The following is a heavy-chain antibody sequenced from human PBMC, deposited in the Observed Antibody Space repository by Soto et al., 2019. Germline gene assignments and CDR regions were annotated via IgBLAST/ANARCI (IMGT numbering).Heavy chain of an antibody. J-gene: IGHJ4*02. CDR2: IYDTGST. CDR1: GGSISGYY. CDR3: AREQWLVRGVFDY. V-gene: IGHV4-59*01. Sequence: QVQLQESGPGLVKPPETLSLTCSVSGGSISGYYWSWIRQPPGKGLEWIGYIYDTGSTKDNPSLKSRVTISIDTSKNQFSLRLSSVTAADTAVYYCAREQWLVRGVFDYWGQGTLVTVSS. D-gene: IGHD6-19*01.